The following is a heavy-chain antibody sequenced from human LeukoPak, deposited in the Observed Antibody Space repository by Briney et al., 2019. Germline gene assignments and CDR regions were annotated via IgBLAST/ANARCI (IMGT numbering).Heavy chain of an antibody. D-gene: IGHD3-22*01. CDR3: AKGGDRSGYIYFDY. J-gene: IGHJ4*02. CDR2: INHSGST. V-gene: IGHV4-34*01. CDR1: GGSFSGYY. Sequence: SETLSLTCAVYGGSFSGYYWSWIRQPPGKGLEWIGEINHSGSTNYNPSLKSRVTISVDTSKNQFSLKLGSVTAADTAVYYCAKGGDRSGYIYFDYWGQGTLVTVSS.